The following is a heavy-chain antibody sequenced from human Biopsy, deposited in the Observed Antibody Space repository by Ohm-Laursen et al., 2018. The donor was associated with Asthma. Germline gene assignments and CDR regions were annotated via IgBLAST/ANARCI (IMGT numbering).Heavy chain of an antibody. D-gene: IGHD3-16*01. V-gene: IGHV4-30-4*01. CDR1: GGPISSGAYY. J-gene: IGHJ4*02. CDR2: IYYIGST. Sequence: TLSLTWSVSGGPISSGAYYWSWVRQPPGKGLEWIGYIYYIGSTYYNPSLKSRVAISLDTSKNRFSLKLSSVTAAGTAVYFCARRGGVRRYFDYWGQGTLVTVSS. CDR3: ARRGGVRRYFDY.